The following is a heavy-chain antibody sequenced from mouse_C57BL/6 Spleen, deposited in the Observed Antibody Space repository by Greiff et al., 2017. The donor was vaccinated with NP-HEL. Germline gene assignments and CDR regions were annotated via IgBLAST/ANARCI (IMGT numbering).Heavy chain of an antibody. J-gene: IGHJ4*01. CDR3: ARGYYSNYAYYAMDY. D-gene: IGHD2-5*01. CDR1: GFTFSDYG. Sequence: VQLKESGGGLVKPGGSLKLSCAASGFTFSDYGMHWVRQAPEKGLEWVAYISSGSSTIYSADTVKGRFTISRDNAKNTLFLQMTSLRSEDTAMYYCARGYYSNYAYYAMDYWGQGTSVTVSS. V-gene: IGHV5-17*01. CDR2: ISSGSSTI.